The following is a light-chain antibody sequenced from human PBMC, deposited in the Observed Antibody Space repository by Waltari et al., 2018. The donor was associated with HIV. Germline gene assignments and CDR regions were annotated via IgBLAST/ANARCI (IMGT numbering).Light chain of an antibody. J-gene: IGLJ3*02. V-gene: IGLV3-19*01. CDR3: NSWDTNPEGVV. Sequence: SELTQDPAVSVALGQTVRITFQGYSLRHNYATCYQQKPGQAPVLVIYGKNNRPSGIPDRFSGSSSGNTASLTITATQADDEADYYCNSWDTNPEGVVFGGGTKLTVL. CDR1: SLRHNY. CDR2: GKN.